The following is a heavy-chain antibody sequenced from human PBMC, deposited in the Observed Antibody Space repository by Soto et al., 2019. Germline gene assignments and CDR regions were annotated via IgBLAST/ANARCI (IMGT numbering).Heavy chain of an antibody. Sequence: PSETLSLTCTVSGGSISSYYWSWIRQPPGKGLEWIGYIYYSGSTKYNPSRKSRVTISVDTSKNQFSLKLSSVTAADTAVYYCARHSSGWYFDYYYGMDVWGQGTTVTVSS. J-gene: IGHJ6*02. V-gene: IGHV4-59*08. CDR2: IYYSGST. CDR1: GGSISSYY. CDR3: ARHSSGWYFDYYYGMDV. D-gene: IGHD6-19*01.